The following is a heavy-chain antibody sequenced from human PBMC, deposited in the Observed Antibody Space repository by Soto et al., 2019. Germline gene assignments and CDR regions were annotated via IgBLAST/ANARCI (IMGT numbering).Heavy chain of an antibody. Sequence: SETLSLTCTVSGGSISSYYWSWIRQPPGKGLEWIGYIYYSGSTNYNPSLKSRVTISVNTSKNQFSLKLTSVTAADTAVYYCASEPGDSDYWGQGTLVTVSS. D-gene: IGHD4-17*01. CDR1: GGSISSYY. V-gene: IGHV4-59*01. CDR2: IYYSGST. J-gene: IGHJ4*02. CDR3: ASEPGDSDY.